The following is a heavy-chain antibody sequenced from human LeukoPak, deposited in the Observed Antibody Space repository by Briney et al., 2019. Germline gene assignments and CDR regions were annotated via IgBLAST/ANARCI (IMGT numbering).Heavy chain of an antibody. CDR3: ARAFNDAFDI. J-gene: IGHJ3*02. CDR1: GFTFRDYY. CDR2: ITSSGSRI. V-gene: IGHV3-11*04. Sequence: GGSLRLSCAASGFTFRDYYMGWIRQAPGKGLEWVSYITSSGSRIYNADSVKGRFTISRDNAKNSLYLQMSSLRAEDTAVYYCARAFNDAFDIWGQGTTVTVSS.